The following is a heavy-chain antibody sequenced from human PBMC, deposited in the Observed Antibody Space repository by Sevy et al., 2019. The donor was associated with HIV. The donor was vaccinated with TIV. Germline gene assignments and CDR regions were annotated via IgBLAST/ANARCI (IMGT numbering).Heavy chain of an antibody. D-gene: IGHD3-22*01. Sequence: SETLSLTCTVSGGSISSYYWSWIRQPPGKGLEWIGYIYYSGSTNYNPSLKSRVTISVDTSKNQFSLQLSSVTAADTAVYYCARSYKNYDSSGYYYDYWGQGTLVTVSS. CDR2: IYYSGST. V-gene: IGHV4-59*01. CDR3: ARSYKNYDSSGYYYDY. J-gene: IGHJ4*02. CDR1: GGSISSYY.